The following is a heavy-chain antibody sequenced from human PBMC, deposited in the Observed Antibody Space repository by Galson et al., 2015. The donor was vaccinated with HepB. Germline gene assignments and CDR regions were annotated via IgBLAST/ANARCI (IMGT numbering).Heavy chain of an antibody. CDR2: ISDYGGNT. Sequence: SVKVSCKASGYTFTSFGISWVRQAPGQGLEWVGWISDYGGNTNYAQTLQGRFTMTTDTSKITAYMELRSLRSDDTAVYYCAREARSYSRPNGDFDIWGQGTMVTVSS. V-gene: IGHV1-18*01. D-gene: IGHD1-26*01. CDR1: GYTFTSFG. J-gene: IGHJ3*02. CDR3: AREARSYSRPNGDFDI.